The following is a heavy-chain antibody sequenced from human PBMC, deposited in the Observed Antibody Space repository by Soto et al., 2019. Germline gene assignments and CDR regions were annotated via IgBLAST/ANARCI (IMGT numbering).Heavy chain of an antibody. D-gene: IGHD2-15*01. CDR1: GFTFSSYW. Sequence: GGSLRLSCAASGFTFSSYWMSWVRQAPGKGLEWVANIKQDGSEKYYVDSVKGRFTISRDNAKNSLDLQMNSLRAEDTAGYYCARDDGGYCSGGSCYYYYGMDVWGQGTTVTVSS. CDR3: ARDDGGYCSGGSCYYYYGMDV. CDR2: IKQDGSEK. V-gene: IGHV3-7*05. J-gene: IGHJ6*02.